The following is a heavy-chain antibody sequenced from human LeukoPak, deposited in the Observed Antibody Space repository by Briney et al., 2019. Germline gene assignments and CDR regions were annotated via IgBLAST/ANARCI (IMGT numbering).Heavy chain of an antibody. D-gene: IGHD4-11*01. CDR1: GGSISPYY. V-gene: IGHV4-59*01. J-gene: IGHJ4*02. CDR3: ARVGDYNALVY. Sequence: SETLSLTCTVSGGSISPYYWSWIRQPPGKGLEWIGYIYYTGSNNYNPSLKSRVTISVDTSKNQFSLKLSSVTAADTAVYYCARVGDYNALVYWGRGTLVTVSS. CDR2: IYYTGSN.